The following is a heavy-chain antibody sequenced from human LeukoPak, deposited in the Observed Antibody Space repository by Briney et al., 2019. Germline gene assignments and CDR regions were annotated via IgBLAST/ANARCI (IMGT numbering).Heavy chain of an antibody. CDR1: GGSISSYY. CDR3: ASAGTAAAGMGRHDY. CDR2: IYYSGST. V-gene: IGHV4-59*08. J-gene: IGHJ4*02. Sequence: SETLSLTCTVSGGSISSYYWTWIRQPPGKGLEWIGYIYYSGSTNYNPSLKSRVTISVDTSKNQFSLKLNSVTAADTAVYYCASAGTAAAGMGRHDYWGQGALVTVSS. D-gene: IGHD6-13*01.